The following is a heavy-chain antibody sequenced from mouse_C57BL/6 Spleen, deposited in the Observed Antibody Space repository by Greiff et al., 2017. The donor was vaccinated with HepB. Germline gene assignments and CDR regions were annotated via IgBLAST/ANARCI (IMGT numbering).Heavy chain of an antibody. D-gene: IGHD1-1*01. V-gene: IGHV1-39*01. Sequence: EVKLMESGPELVKPGASVKISCKASGYSFTDYNMNWVKQSNGKSLEWIGVIHPNYGTTSYNQKFKGKATLTGDQSSSTAYMQLNSLTSEDAEVYYCARYGFITTVVAHDYWGQGTTLTVSS. CDR3: ARYGFITTVVAHDY. CDR1: GYSFTDYN. CDR2: IHPNYGTT. J-gene: IGHJ2*01.